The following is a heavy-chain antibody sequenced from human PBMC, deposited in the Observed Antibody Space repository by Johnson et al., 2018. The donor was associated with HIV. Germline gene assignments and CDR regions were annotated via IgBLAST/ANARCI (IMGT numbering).Heavy chain of an antibody. CDR1: RFTFSSSA. CDR3: ARDGPWLQSQRDAFDV. CDR2: ISYDATEK. Sequence: QMQLVESGGGVVQPGRSLRLSCAASRFTFSSSAMHWVRQAPGKGLEWVAVISYDATEKYNVGSVKGRFTISRDNAKNSLYLQMNSLRAEDTAVYYCARDGPWLQSQRDAFDVWGRGTMVTVSS. D-gene: IGHD5-24*01. J-gene: IGHJ3*01. V-gene: IGHV3-30*03.